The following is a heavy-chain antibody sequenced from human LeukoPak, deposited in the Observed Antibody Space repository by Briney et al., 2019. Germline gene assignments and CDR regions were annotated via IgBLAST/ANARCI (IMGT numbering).Heavy chain of an antibody. J-gene: IGHJ4*02. CDR2: VYHSGST. V-gene: IGHV4-38-2*02. D-gene: IGHD3-3*01. CDR1: GYSISSGYY. Sequence: SETLSHTCTVSGYSISSGYYCGWIRQPPGKGLEWIGSVYHSGSTYYNPSLKSRVTISMDKSKNQFSLKLTAVTAADTAMYYCGSQKEWSLTEYHFDYWGQGTLVTVSS. CDR3: GSQKEWSLTEYHFDY.